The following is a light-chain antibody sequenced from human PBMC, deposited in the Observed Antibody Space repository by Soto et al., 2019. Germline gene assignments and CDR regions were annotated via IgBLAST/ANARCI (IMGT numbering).Light chain of an antibody. J-gene: IGLJ2*01. CDR2: QDI. CDR1: KLGNKY. V-gene: IGLV3-1*01. CDR3: QAWDSSTVV. Sequence: SYELTQPPSVSVSPGQTASITCSGDKLGNKYSCWYQQKPCQSPVLVMYQDIKRPSGIPERFSGSNSGNTATLTISGTQAMDEADYYCQAWDSSTVVFGGGTKLTVL.